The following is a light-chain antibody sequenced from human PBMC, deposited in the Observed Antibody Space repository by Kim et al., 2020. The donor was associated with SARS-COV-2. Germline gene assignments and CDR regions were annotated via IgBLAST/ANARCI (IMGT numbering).Light chain of an antibody. CDR1: NSDIGDSKH. CDR3: NSYTNSNTLV. CDR2: DVN. Sequence: QSALTQPASVSGSRGQSVTISCTGSNSDIGDSKHVCWYQQHPGKAPKLIIYDVNNRPSGLSSRFSGSKSGNTASLTISGLQTEDDADYYCNSYTNSNTLVFGGGTQVTVL. J-gene: IGLJ3*02. V-gene: IGLV2-14*01.